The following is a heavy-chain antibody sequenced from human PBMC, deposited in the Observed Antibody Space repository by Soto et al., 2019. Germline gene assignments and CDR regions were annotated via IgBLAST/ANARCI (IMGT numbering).Heavy chain of an antibody. Sequence: GGSLRLSCAASGFTFSSYAVSWVRQAPGKGLEWVSAISWSGGSTDYADSVKGRFTISRDNAKNSLYLQMNSLRAEDTALYYCAKASGYSSSSAHDYWGQGTLVTVS. CDR3: AKASGYSSSSAHDY. V-gene: IGHV3-23*01. J-gene: IGHJ4*02. D-gene: IGHD6-13*01. CDR1: GFTFSSYA. CDR2: ISWSGGST.